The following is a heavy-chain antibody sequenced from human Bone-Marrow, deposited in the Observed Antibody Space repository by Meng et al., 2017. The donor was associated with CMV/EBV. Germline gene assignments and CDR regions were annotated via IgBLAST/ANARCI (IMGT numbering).Heavy chain of an antibody. J-gene: IGHJ4*02. V-gene: IGHV3-7*01. D-gene: IGHD3-10*01. CDR1: GFTFSSHD. CDR2: IKQDGSEK. CDR3: ARDLYYYGSGDY. Sequence: GGSLRLSCAASGFTFSSHDMNWVRQAPGKGLEWVANIKQDGSEKYYVDSVKGRFTISRDNAKNSLYLQMNSLRAEDTAVYYCARDLYYYGSGDYWGQGTLVTVSS.